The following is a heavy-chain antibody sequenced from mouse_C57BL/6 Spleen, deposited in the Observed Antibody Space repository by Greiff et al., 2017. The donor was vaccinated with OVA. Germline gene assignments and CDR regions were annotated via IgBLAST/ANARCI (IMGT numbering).Heavy chain of an antibody. J-gene: IGHJ4*01. D-gene: IGHD4-1*01. CDR1: GFTFSDYG. V-gene: IGHV5-17*01. Sequence: EVKLEESGGGLVKPGGSLKLSCAASGFTFSDYGMHWVRQAPEKGLEWVAYISSGSSTIYYADTVKGRFTISRDNAKNTLFLQMTSLRSEDTAMYYCARRLGRYAMDYWGQGTSVTVSS. CDR3: ARRLGRYAMDY. CDR2: ISSGSSTI.